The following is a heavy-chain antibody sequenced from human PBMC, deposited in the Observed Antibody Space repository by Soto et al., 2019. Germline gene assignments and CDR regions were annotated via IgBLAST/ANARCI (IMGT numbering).Heavy chain of an antibody. CDR2: INPSGGST. D-gene: IGHD3-3*01. CDR1: GYTFTSYY. J-gene: IGHJ6*03. Sequence: GASVKVSCKASGYTFTSYYMHWVRQAPGQGLEWMGIINPSGGSTSYAQKFQGRVTMTRDTSTSTVYMELSSLRSEDTAVYYCAREFADYDFTDYYYYYMDVWGKGTTVTVSS. CDR3: AREFADYDFTDYYYYYMDV. V-gene: IGHV1-46*03.